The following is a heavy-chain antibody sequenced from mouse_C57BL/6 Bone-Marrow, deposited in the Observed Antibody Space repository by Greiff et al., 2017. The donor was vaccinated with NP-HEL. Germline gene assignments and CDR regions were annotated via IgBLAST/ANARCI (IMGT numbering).Heavy chain of an antibody. CDR1: GFTFSSYA. CDR2: ISDGGSYT. J-gene: IGHJ4*01. D-gene: IGHD3-1*01. CDR3: ARDGGYGDAMDY. Sequence: EVQGVESGGGLVKPGGSLKLSCAASGFTFSSYAMSWVRQTPEKRLEWVATISDGGSYTYYPDNVKGRFTISRDNAKNNLYLQMSHLKSEDTAMYYCARDGGYGDAMDYWGQGTSVTVSS. V-gene: IGHV5-4*01.